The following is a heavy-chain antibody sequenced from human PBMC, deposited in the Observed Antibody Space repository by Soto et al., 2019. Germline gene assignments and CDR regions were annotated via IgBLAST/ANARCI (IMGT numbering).Heavy chain of an antibody. V-gene: IGHV4-39*01. J-gene: IGHJ4*02. Sequence: QLQLQESGPGLGEPSETLSLTCTFSGGSISSSSYYRGWIRQPPGKGLEWIGSIYYSGSTYYNPSLKSRVTISVDTSKNQFSLKLSSVTAADTAVYYCALYCSGGSCYSFNGYWGQGTLVTVSS. CDR2: IYYSGST. CDR3: ALYCSGGSCYSFNGY. CDR1: GGSISSSSYY. D-gene: IGHD2-15*01.